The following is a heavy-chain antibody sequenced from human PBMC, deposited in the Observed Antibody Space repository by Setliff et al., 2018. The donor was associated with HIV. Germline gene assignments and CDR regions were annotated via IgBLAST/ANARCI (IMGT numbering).Heavy chain of an antibody. D-gene: IGHD6-19*01. CDR1: GYSISSGYY. CDR2: IYHSGST. CDR3: ARGYISGWYYFDY. V-gene: IGHV4-38-2*01. J-gene: IGHJ4*02. Sequence: LSLTCAVSGYSISSGYYWGWIRQPPGKGLEWIGSIYHSGSTYYNPSLKSRVTILVDTSKNQFSLKLSSVTAADTAVYYCARGYISGWYYFDYWGQGTLVTVSS.